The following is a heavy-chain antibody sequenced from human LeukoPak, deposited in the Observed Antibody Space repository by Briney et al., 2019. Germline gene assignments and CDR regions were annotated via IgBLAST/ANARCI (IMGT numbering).Heavy chain of an antibody. V-gene: IGHV4-34*01. Sequence: SETLSLTCAVYGGSFSGYYWSWIRQPPGKGLEWIGEINHSGSTNYNPSLKSRVTISVDTSKNQFSLKLSSVTAADTAVYYCATNGPGDGFDIWGQGTMVTVSS. CDR3: ATNGPGDGFDI. CDR2: INHSGST. CDR1: GGSFSGYY. J-gene: IGHJ3*02.